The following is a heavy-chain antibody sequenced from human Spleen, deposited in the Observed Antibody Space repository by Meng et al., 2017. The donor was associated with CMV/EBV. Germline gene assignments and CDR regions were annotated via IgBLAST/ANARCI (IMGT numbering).Heavy chain of an antibody. J-gene: IGHJ6*02. V-gene: IGHV1-69*10. CDR2: INPILGIA. D-gene: IGHD2-2*01. CDR1: GYTFTGYY. CDR3: ARVPGGVVVVPAAPRSDYYYYGMDV. Sequence: SVKVSCKASGYTFTGYYMHWVRQAPGQGLEWMGWINPILGIANYAQKFQGRVTITADKSTSTAYMELSSLRSEDTAVYYCARVPGGVVVVPAAPRSDYYYYGMDVWGQGTTVTVSS.